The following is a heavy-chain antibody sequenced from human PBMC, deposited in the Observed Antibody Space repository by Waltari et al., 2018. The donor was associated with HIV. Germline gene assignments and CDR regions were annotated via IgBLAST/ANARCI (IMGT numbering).Heavy chain of an antibody. CDR3: AREVTSSKVMNY. CDR1: GFSISLYN. D-gene: IGHD2-21*02. J-gene: IGHJ4*02. CDR2: ISGDGKNK. V-gene: IGHV3-48*03. Sequence: EVRLVESGGGPVQPGGSLRLSCAASGFSISLYNMNWVRQTPGEGLEWVAYISGDGKNKYYADSLKGRFIISKDNGQNFLHLHMDRLSVGDSAKYFCAREVTSSKVMNYWGQGTPVIVSS.